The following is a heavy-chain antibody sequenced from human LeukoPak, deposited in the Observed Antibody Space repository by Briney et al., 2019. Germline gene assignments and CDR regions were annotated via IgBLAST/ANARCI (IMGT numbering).Heavy chain of an antibody. Sequence: ASVKVSCKASGYTFTGYYMHWVRQTPGQGLEWMGRINPNSGGTNYAQKFQGRVTMTRDTSISTAYMELSRLGSDDTAVYYCARVSSPLQYNWFDPWGRGTLVTVSS. D-gene: IGHD1-14*01. V-gene: IGHV1-2*06. CDR3: ARVSSPLQYNWFDP. CDR1: GYTFTGYY. CDR2: INPNSGGT. J-gene: IGHJ5*02.